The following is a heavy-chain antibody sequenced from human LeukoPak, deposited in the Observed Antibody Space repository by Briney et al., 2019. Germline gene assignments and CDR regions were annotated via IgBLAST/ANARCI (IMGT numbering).Heavy chain of an antibody. CDR1: GFTFSNYW. V-gene: IGHV3-7*03. J-gene: IGHJ6*04. CDR2: IKQDESEK. CDR3: AREAKESSGMDV. Sequence: GGSLRLSCAASGFTFSNYWMSWVRQAPGKGLEWVANIKQDESEKHYVDSVKGRFTIFRDNAKKSLYLQMNSLRAEDTAVYYCAREAKESSGMDVWGKGTTVTVSS.